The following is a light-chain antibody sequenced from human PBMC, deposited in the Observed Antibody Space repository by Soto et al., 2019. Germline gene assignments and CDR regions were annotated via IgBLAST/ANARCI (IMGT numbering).Light chain of an antibody. V-gene: IGKV3-11*01. CDR3: QQRSNWSPT. CDR2: SAS. CDR1: QSVRND. Sequence: EIVLTQSPATLSLSPGERATLSCRASQSVRNDLVWYRQKSGQAPRLLIYSASNRATGIPARFSGSGSGTDNSRTISSLELEGFVVGYGQQRSNWSPTFGGGTKVESK. J-gene: IGKJ4*01.